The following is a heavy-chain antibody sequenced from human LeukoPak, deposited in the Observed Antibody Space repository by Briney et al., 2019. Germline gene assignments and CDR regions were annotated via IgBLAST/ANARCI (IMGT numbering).Heavy chain of an antibody. CDR3: AKNMTTVGVSSRRDAFDI. J-gene: IGHJ3*02. CDR1: GAVISSGDYY. V-gene: IGHV4-39*01. CDR2: IFKTGST. Sequence: SETLSPTCGVSGAVISSGDYYWAWIRQPPGKGLGWIGSIFKTGSTYYNPSLKSPVAMSLDTHKNQLSLDLSSVTAADTAVYFCAKNMTTVGVSSRRDAFDIWGQGTMVTVSS. D-gene: IGHD4-17*01.